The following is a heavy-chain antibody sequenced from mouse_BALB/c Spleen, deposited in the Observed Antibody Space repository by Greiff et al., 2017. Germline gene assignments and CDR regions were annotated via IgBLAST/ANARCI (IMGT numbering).Heavy chain of an antibody. Sequence: DVKLVESGGGLVKPGGSLKLSCAASGFTFSSYAMSWVRQSPEKRLEWVAEISSGGSYTYYPDTVTGRFTISRDNAKNTLYLEMSSLRSEDTAMYCCAREYYGSSSWFAYWGQGTLVTVSA. D-gene: IGHD1-1*01. J-gene: IGHJ3*01. CDR2: ISSGGSYT. V-gene: IGHV5-9-4*01. CDR1: GFTFSSYA. CDR3: AREYYGSSSWFAY.